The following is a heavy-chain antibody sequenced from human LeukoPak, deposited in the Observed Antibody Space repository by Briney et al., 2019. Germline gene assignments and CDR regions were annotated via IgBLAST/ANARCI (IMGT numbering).Heavy chain of an antibody. V-gene: IGHV3-48*03. J-gene: IGHJ3*02. CDR1: GFTFSNYE. CDR2: ISSSGSIM. CDR3: ARERDPPAIDI. Sequence: PGGSLRLSCVVSGFTFSNYEMNWVGQAPGKGLEWVSYISSSGSIMYYAESVKGRFTISRDNAKNSLYLQMNSLRPEDTAIYYCARERDPPAIDIWGQGTMVTVSS.